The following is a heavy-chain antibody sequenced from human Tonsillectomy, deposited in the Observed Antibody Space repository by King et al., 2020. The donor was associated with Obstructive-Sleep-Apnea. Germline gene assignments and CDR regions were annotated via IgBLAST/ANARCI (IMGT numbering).Heavy chain of an antibody. CDR1: GFTFSSYS. CDR2: ISSSDDFL. Sequence: VQLVESGGGLVKPGGSLRLSCAASGFTFSSYSMNWVRQAPGKGLEWVSSISSSDDFLYYADSVKGRFTISRDNAKNSLYLQMKTLRAEDTAVYYCARDLSGNSNCYYYGMDVWGQGTTVTVSS. CDR3: ARDLSGNSNCYYYGMDV. D-gene: IGHD4-23*01. J-gene: IGHJ6*02. V-gene: IGHV3-21*01.